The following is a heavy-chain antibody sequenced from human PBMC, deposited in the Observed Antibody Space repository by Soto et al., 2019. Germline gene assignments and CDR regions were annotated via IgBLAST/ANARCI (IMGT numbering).Heavy chain of an antibody. CDR2: ISSSSSYI. CDR3: ARDLGYYGSGSYGMDV. D-gene: IGHD3-10*01. J-gene: IGHJ6*02. V-gene: IGHV3-21*01. CDR1: GFTFSSYS. Sequence: GGSLRLSXATSGFTFSSYSMNWVRQAPGKGLEWVSSISSSSSYIYYADSVKGRFTISRDNAKNSLYLQMNSLRAEDTAVYYCARDLGYYGSGSYGMDVWGQGTTVTVSS.